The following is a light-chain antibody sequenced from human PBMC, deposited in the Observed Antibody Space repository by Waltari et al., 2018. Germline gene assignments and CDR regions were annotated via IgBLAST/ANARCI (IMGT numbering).Light chain of an antibody. V-gene: IGLV2-14*03. J-gene: IGLJ3*02. CDR2: DVT. CDR1: DSNVRAYNY. Sequence: QSALTQPAPVSGSPGQSITTSCPGTDSNVRAYNYVSWYQQHPGKAPELRIYDVTNRPSGVSNRFSGSKSGNTASLTISGLQAEDEADYYCSSYTSGSLWVFGGGTKLTVL. CDR3: SSYTSGSLWV.